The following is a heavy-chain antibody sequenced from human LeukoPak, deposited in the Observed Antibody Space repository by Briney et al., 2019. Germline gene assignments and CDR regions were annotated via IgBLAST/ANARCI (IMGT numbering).Heavy chain of an antibody. CDR3: AKGFLESSYGMDV. CDR2: IYENGGTT. V-gene: IGHV3-23*01. D-gene: IGHD3-3*01. Sequence: GGSLRLSCVGSGFTFRSHAMSWVRQAPEKGLEFVSGIYENGGTTYYADSVKGRFSISRDNAKNSLYLQMNSLRAEDTALYYCAKGFLESSYGMDVWGQGTTVTVSS. CDR1: GFTFRSHA. J-gene: IGHJ6*02.